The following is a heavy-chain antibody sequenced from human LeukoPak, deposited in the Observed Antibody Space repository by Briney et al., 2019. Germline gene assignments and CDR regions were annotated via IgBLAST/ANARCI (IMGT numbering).Heavy chain of an antibody. V-gene: IGHV4-34*01. D-gene: IGHD3-10*01. Sequence: SETLSLTCAVYGGSFSGYYWSWIRQPPGKGLEWIGEINHSGSTNYNPSLKSRVTISVDTSKNQFSLKLSSVTAADTAVYYCARWTSDYYGSGSYYIGGAFDYWGQGTLVTVSS. CDR1: GGSFSGYY. CDR2: INHSGST. CDR3: ARWTSDYYGSGSYYIGGAFDY. J-gene: IGHJ4*02.